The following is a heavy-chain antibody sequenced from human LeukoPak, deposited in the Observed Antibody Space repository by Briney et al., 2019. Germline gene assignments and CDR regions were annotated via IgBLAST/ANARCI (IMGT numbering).Heavy chain of an antibody. CDR3: AKDSTMVRGVIIDLYDY. V-gene: IGHV3-23*01. D-gene: IGHD3-10*01. Sequence: GGSLRLSCAASGFTFSSYAMSWVRQAPGKGLEWVSAISGSGGSTYYADSVRGRFTISRDNSKNTLYLQMNSLRAEDTAVYYCAKDSTMVRGVIIDLYDYWGQGTLVTVSS. CDR2: ISGSGGST. J-gene: IGHJ4*02. CDR1: GFTFSSYA.